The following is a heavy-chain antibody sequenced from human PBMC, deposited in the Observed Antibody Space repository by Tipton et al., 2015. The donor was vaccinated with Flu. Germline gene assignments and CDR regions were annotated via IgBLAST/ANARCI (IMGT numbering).Heavy chain of an antibody. J-gene: IGHJ4*02. Sequence: SLRLSCEASGFSIGDYYMVWIRQAPGKGLDFISYDHSSDGPTFHADSVKGRFTTSRDNARRSLFLQMSSLRAEDTAVYYCARVGNSSGTTYLDYWGQGTLVSVSS. CDR2: DHSSDGPT. CDR3: ARVGNSSGTTYLDY. CDR1: GFSIGDYY. V-gene: IGHV3-11*01. D-gene: IGHD6-19*01.